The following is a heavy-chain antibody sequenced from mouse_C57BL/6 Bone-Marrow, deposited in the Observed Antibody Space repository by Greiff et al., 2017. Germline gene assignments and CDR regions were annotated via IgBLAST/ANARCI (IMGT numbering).Heavy chain of an antibody. J-gene: IGHJ2*01. CDR1: GFNIKDYY. D-gene: IGHD1-1*01. CDR3: ALITTVVAPDEDY. CDR2: IDPEDGET. V-gene: IGHV14-2*01. Sequence: EVKLVESGAELVKPGASVKLSCTASGFNIKDYYMHWVKQRTEQGLEWIGRIDPEDGETKYAPKFQGKATITADTSSNTAYLQLSSLTSEDTAVYYCALITTVVAPDEDYWGQGTTLTVSS.